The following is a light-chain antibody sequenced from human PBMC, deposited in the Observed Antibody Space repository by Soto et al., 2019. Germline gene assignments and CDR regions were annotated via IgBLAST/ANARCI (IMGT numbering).Light chain of an antibody. CDR2: GNT. Sequence: QSVLTQPPSVSGAPGQRVTISCTGSSSNSGGGYDVHWYQQLPGTAPKLLIYGNTNRPSGVPDRFSGSKSGTSASLAITGLQAEDEADYYCQSSDSSLSASVVFGGGTKVTVL. CDR1: SSNSGGGYD. CDR3: QSSDSSLSASVV. J-gene: IGLJ2*01. V-gene: IGLV1-40*01.